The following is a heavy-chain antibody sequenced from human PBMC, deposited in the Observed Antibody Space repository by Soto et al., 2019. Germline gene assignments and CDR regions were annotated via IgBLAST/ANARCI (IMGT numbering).Heavy chain of an antibody. CDR3: ARDQYSSGLYCTDYYYYYYMDV. D-gene: IGHD6-19*01. CDR1: GFTFSSYG. J-gene: IGHJ6*03. V-gene: IGHV3-33*01. Sequence: QVQLVESGGGVVQPGRSLRLSCAASGFTFSSYGMHWVRQAPGKGLAWVAVIWYDGSNKYYADSVKGRFTISRDNSKNTLYLQMNSLRAEDTAVYYCARDQYSSGLYCTDYYYYYYMDVWGKGTTVTVSS. CDR2: IWYDGSNK.